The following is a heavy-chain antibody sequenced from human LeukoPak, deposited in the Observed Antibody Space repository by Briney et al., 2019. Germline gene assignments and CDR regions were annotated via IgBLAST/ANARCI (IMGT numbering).Heavy chain of an antibody. CDR3: ARRGLPDV. CDR1: GFTFSTYW. Sequence: GGSLRLSCAASGFTFSTYWMSWVRQAPGKGLEWVVNIKQDGSEKYHVDSVKGRFTISRDNAKNSLYLQMNNLRVEDTAVYYCARRGLPDVWGKGTTVTVSS. D-gene: IGHD2-15*01. CDR2: IKQDGSEK. J-gene: IGHJ6*03. V-gene: IGHV3-7*01.